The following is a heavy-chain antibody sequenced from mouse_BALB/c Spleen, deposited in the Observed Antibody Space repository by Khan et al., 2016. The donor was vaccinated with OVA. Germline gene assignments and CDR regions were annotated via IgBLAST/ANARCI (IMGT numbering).Heavy chain of an antibody. Sequence: QVQLQQSGAELVRPGVSVKISCKGSGYTFTDFTLHWVKQRHAMSLEWIGVISTYYGDATYNQRFKDKATMTVDKSSSTAYMELARLTSEDSAIYYCTRGGGGNRFAYWGQGTLVTVSA. CDR3: TRGGGGNRFAY. V-gene: IGHV1S137*01. CDR1: GYTFTDFT. CDR2: ISTYYGDA. J-gene: IGHJ3*01.